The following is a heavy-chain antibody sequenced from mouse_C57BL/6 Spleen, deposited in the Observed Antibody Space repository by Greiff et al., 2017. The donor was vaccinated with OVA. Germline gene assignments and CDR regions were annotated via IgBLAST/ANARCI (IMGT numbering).Heavy chain of an antibody. CDR2: IHPNSGST. Sequence: QVHVKQPGAELVKPGASVKLSCKASGYTFTSYWMHWVKQRPGQGLEWIGMIHPNSGSTNYNEKFKSKATLTVDKSSSTAYMQLSSLTSEDSAVYYCARFIYYYGSSLAYWGQGTLVTVSA. J-gene: IGHJ3*01. D-gene: IGHD1-1*01. CDR1: GYTFTSYW. V-gene: IGHV1-64*01. CDR3: ARFIYYYGSSLAY.